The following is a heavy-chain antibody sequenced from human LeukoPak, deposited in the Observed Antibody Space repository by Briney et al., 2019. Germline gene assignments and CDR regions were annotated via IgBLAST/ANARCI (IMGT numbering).Heavy chain of an antibody. Sequence: GGSLRLSCAASGFTFSSYGMTWVRQAPGKGLEWVSYISSSSSTIYYADSVKGRFTISRDNAKNSLYLQMNSLRAEDTAVYYCARAYYDFWSGSYYFDYWGQGTLVTVSS. CDR3: ARAYYDFWSGSYYFDY. CDR1: GFTFSSYG. CDR2: ISSSSSTI. V-gene: IGHV3-48*01. J-gene: IGHJ4*02. D-gene: IGHD3-3*01.